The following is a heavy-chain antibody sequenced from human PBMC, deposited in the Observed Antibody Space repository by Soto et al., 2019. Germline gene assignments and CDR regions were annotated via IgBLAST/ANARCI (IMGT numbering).Heavy chain of an antibody. V-gene: IGHV5-51*01. J-gene: IGHJ5*02. Sequence: GEALKISCKGSGYSFSRYWIGWVRQMPGKGLEWMGIIYPGDSDTRYSPSFQGQVTISADKSISTAYLQWSSLKASDTAMCYCARGLADCSGGSCTPAELWFDPWGQGTLVTVSS. CDR2: IYPGDSDT. CDR1: GYSFSRYW. D-gene: IGHD2-15*01. CDR3: ARGLADCSGGSCTPAELWFDP.